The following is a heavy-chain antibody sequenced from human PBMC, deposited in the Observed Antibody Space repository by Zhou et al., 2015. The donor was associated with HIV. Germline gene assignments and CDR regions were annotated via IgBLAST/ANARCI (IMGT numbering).Heavy chain of an antibody. CDR3: AREGYCSGGSCSTGYYYYGMDV. J-gene: IGHJ6*02. V-gene: IGHV1-69*06. CDR1: GGTFSSYA. Sequence: QVQLVQSGAEVKKPGSSVKVSCKASGGTFSSYAISWVRQAPGQGLEWMGGIIPIFGTANYAQKFQGRVTITADKSTSTAYMELSSLRSEDTAVYYCAREGYCSGGSCSTGYYYYGMDVWGQGTTVTVSS. D-gene: IGHD2-15*01. CDR2: IIPIFGTA.